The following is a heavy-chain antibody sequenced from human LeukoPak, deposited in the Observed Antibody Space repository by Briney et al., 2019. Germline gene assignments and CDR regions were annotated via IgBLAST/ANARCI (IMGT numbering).Heavy chain of an antibody. CDR1: GFTLSSYS. J-gene: IGHJ6*03. CDR3: VREGGPYSHYYYMDV. Sequence: GGSLRLSCVASGFTLSSYSMNWVRQAPGKGLEWVASISTSSSFIKYGDSVKGRFTISRDNANNSLSLQMHSLKVEDTAVYYCVREGGPYSHYYYMDVWGKGTTVAVSS. D-gene: IGHD2-15*01. CDR2: ISTSSSFI. V-gene: IGHV3-21*01.